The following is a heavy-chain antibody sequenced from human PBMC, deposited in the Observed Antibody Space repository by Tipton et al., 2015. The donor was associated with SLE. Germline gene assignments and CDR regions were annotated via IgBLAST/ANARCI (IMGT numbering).Heavy chain of an antibody. V-gene: IGHV3-23*01. CDR3: ADPPSDV. Sequence: GSLRLSCAASGFTFSSYAMSWVRQTPGKGLEWVSTISGSGGSTYYADSVKGRFTISRDNAKNSLYLQMNSLRAEDTAVYYCADPPSDVWGKGTTVSVSS. CDR2: ISGSGGST. CDR1: GFTFSSYA. J-gene: IGHJ6*04.